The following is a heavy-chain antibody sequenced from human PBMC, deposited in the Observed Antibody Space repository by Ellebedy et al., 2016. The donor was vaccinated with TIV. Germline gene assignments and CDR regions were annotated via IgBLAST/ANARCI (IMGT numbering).Heavy chain of an antibody. CDR3: ARGDLVVVPGEIEAGTGAFDI. V-gene: IGHV1-69*04. D-gene: IGHD2-2*01. J-gene: IGHJ3*02. Sequence: SVKVSXXASGGTFNNFDINWVRQAPGQGLEWMGRIIPLVDVPNYAQKLQGGVTITADKSTRTAYMELRSLRYDDTAVFYCARGDLVVVPGEIEAGTGAFDIWGQGTMVTVS. CDR1: GGTFNNFD. CDR2: IIPLVDVP.